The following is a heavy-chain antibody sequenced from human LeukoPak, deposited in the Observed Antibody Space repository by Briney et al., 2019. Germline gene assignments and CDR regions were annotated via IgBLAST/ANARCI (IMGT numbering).Heavy chain of an antibody. CDR3: ARDSGLGLFGV. CDR1: GGTFSSYA. J-gene: IGHJ3*01. Sequence: ASVTVSCKASGGTFSSYAISWLRQAPGQGLEWMGWISTFKGDTKYAQKFQDRVTMATDTSTSTAHLELRSLTSEDTAIYYCARDSGLGLFGVWGQGTVVTVSS. V-gene: IGHV1-18*01. CDR2: ISTFKGDT. D-gene: IGHD3-10*01.